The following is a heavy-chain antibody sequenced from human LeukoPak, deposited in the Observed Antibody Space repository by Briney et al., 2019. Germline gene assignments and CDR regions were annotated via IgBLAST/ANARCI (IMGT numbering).Heavy chain of an antibody. V-gene: IGHV4-59*12. CDR3: ARGSRQQLGRRFSF. J-gene: IGHJ4*02. D-gene: IGHD6-13*01. CDR2: IYYSGST. CDR1: GGSISSYY. Sequence: SETLSLTCTVSGGSISSYYWSWIRQPPGKGLEWIGNIYYSGSTNYNPSLKSRVTISVDTSKNQFSLKLSSVTAADTAVYYCARGSRQQLGRRFSFWGQGTLVTVSS.